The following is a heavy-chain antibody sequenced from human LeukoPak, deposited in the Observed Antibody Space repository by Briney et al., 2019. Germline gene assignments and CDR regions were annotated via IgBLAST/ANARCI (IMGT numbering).Heavy chain of an antibody. CDR2: IYYSGST. V-gene: IGHV4-39*07. CDR3: ASYVPRGVEQWPLGWFDP. J-gene: IGHJ5*02. D-gene: IGHD6-19*01. CDR1: GGSISSSSYY. Sequence: SETLSLTCTVSGGSISSSSYYWGWIRQPPGKGLEWIGSIYYSGSTYYNPSLKSRVTISVDTSKNQFSLKLSSVTAADTAVYYCASYVPRGVEQWPLGWFDPWGQGTLVTVSS.